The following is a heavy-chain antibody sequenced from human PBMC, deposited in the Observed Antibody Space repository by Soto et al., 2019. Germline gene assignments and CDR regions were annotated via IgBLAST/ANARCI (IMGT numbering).Heavy chain of an antibody. CDR3: AREYDFWSGRAYYGMDV. CDR1: GGSISSYY. J-gene: IGHJ6*02. V-gene: IGHV4-4*07. CDR2: IYTSGST. D-gene: IGHD3-3*01. Sequence: QVQLQESGPGLVKPSETLSLTCTVSGGSISSYYWIWIRQPAGKGLEWIGRIYTSGSTNYNPSLKSRVTKSVDTSKNQFSLKLSSVTAADTAVYYCAREYDFWSGRAYYGMDVWGQGTTVTVSS.